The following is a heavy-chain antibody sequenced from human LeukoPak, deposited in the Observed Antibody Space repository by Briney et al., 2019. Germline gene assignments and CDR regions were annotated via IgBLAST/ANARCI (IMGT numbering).Heavy chain of an antibody. CDR3: AKDPLFQPWIAFDI. D-gene: IGHD2-2*03. J-gene: IGHJ3*02. CDR2: ISWNGRNT. V-gene: IGHV3-20*01. CDR1: GFTFDDYD. Sequence: PGGSLRLSCAASGFTFDDYDLNWVRQAPGKGLEWVSGISWNGRNTAYAESLKGRFTISRDNAKNSLYLQMNSLRAEDTAVYCAKDPLFQPWIAFDIWGQGTVVTVSS.